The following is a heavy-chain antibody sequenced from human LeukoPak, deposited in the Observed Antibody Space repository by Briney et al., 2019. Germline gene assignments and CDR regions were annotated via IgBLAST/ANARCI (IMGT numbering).Heavy chain of an antibody. D-gene: IGHD3-22*01. J-gene: IGHJ4*02. CDR3: ARDRPYYYDSSGYYPLDY. CDR2: IYSGGST. CDR1: GFTVSSNY. Sequence: PGGSLRLSCAASGFTVSSNYMSWVRQAPGKGLEWVSVIYSGGSTYYADSVKGRFTISRDNSKNTLYLQMNSLRAEDTAVYYCARDRPYYYDSSGYYPLDYWGQGTLVTVSS. V-gene: IGHV3-66*01.